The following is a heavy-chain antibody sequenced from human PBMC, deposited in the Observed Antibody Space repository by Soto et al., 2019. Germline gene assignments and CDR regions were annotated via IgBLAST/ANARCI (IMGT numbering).Heavy chain of an antibody. CDR1: GFTFSSYS. D-gene: IGHD1-1*01. CDR2: ISSSSSYI. J-gene: IGHJ6*02. V-gene: IGHV3-21*01. Sequence: EVQLVESGGGLVKPGGSLSLSCAASGFTFSSYSMNWVRQAPGKGLEWVSSISSSSSYIYYADSGKGRFTISRDNAQNSLYLQMNSLRAEDTAVYYCARGDTTGPDYYYYGMDVWGQGTTVTVSS. CDR3: ARGDTTGPDYYYYGMDV.